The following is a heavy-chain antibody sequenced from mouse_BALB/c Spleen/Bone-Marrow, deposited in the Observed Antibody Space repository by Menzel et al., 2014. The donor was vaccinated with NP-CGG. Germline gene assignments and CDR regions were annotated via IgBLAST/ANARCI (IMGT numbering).Heavy chain of an antibody. CDR1: GFTFSDYY. J-gene: IGHJ2*01. CDR2: ISDGGSYT. V-gene: IGHV5-4*02. D-gene: IGHD2-4*01. Sequence: EVKLVESGGGLVKPGGSLKLSCAASGFTFSDYYMYWVRQTPEKRLEWVATISDGGSYTYYPDSVKGRFTISRDNAKNNLYLQMSSLKSEDTAMYYCARVSYDYFDYWGQGTPLTVSS. CDR3: ARVSYDYFDY.